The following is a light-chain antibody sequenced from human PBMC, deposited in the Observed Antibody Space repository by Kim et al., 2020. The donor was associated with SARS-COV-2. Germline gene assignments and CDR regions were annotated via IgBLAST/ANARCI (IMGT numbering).Light chain of an antibody. J-gene: IGLJ2*01. CDR2: YDS. Sequence: VLTQPPSVSVAPGKTARITCGGNNIGSKSVHWYQQKPGQAPVLVIYYDSDRPSGIPERFSGSNSGNTATLTISRVEAGDEADYYCQVWDSSSDHPVFGGGTKLTVL. V-gene: IGLV3-21*04. CDR1: NIGSKS. CDR3: QVWDSSSDHPV.